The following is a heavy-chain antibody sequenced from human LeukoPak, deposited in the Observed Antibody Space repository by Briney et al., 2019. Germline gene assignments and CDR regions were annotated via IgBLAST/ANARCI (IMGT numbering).Heavy chain of an antibody. J-gene: IGHJ4*02. D-gene: IGHD3-10*01. CDR1: GYTFTGYY. CDR2: INPNSGGT. V-gene: IGHV1-2*02. CDR3: ARGAFGELSPTTWFDY. Sequence: GASVKVSCKASGYTFTGYYMHWVRQAPGQGLEWMGWINPNSGGTNYAQKFQGRVTMTRDTSISTAYMELSSLRSEDTAVYYCARGAFGELSPTTWFDYWGQGTLVTVSS.